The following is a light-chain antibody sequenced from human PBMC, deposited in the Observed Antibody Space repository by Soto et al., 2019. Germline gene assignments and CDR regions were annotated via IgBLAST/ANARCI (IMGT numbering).Light chain of an antibody. CDR1: QTISSW. V-gene: IGKV1-5*01. Sequence: DIQMTQSPSTVSAYVGDGVTITCRASQTISSWLAWYQQKPGKAPKLLIYDASNLESGVPSTFSGSGSGTEFTLTISSLQPDDFATYYCQQYYTYWHMFGQGTKVDIK. CDR2: DAS. CDR3: QQYYTYWHM. J-gene: IGKJ1*01.